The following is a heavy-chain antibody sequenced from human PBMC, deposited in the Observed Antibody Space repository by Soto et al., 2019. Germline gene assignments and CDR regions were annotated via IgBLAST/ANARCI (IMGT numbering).Heavy chain of an antibody. CDR2: IIPIFGTA. CDR1: GGTFSSYA. D-gene: IGHD3-22*01. CDR3: ARPRITMIEPDALDI. Sequence: SVKVSCKASGGTFSSYAISWVRQAPGQGLEWMGGIIPIFGTANYAQKFQGRVTITADKSTSTAYMELSGLRSEDTAVYYCARPRITMIEPDALDIWGQGTMVTVSS. V-gene: IGHV1-69*06. J-gene: IGHJ3*02.